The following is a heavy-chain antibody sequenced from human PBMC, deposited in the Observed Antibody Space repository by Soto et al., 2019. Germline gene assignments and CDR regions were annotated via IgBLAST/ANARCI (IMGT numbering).Heavy chain of an antibody. Sequence: EVQLLESGGGLVQPGESLRLSCAFSGFIFGNYMMTWVRQPPGKGLEWVSTIRDGGESTYYADSVKGRFTISRDNSKNTLYLQMDSLGVEDTAVYYCAPHVHCSGGSCHYDAFDIRGQGTMVTVSS. D-gene: IGHD2-15*01. CDR2: IRDGGEST. CDR1: GFIFGNYM. CDR3: APHVHCSGGSCHYDAFDI. J-gene: IGHJ3*02. V-gene: IGHV3-23*01.